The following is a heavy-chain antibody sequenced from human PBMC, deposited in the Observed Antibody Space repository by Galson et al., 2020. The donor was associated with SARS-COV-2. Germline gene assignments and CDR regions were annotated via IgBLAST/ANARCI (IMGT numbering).Heavy chain of an antibody. Sequence: GESLKISCVASGFTFTNFAIHWVRQAPGKGLEWVAIISYDGNIKLYSDSVNGRFSISRDNSKNTVFLQMNSLRTEDTAVYYCARDYSGGGNDYWGQGAPVTVSS. CDR1: GFTFTNFA. J-gene: IGHJ4*02. CDR2: ISYDGNIK. CDR3: ARDYSGGGNDY. D-gene: IGHD5-18*01. V-gene: IGHV3-30*04.